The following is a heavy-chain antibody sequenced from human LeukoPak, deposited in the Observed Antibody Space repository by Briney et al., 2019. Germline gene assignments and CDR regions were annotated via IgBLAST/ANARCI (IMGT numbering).Heavy chain of an antibody. J-gene: IGHJ5*02. V-gene: IGHV4-39*07. CDR1: GGSISRSSYY. CDR3: ARIKGFGRAWGFDP. D-gene: IGHD3-10*01. CDR2: IYYSGST. Sequence: SETLSLTCTVSGGSISRSSYYWGWIRQPPGKGLEWIGSIYYSGSTYYNPSLKSRVTISVDTSKNQFSLKMSSVTAADTAVYYCARIKGFGRAWGFDPWGQGTLVTVSS.